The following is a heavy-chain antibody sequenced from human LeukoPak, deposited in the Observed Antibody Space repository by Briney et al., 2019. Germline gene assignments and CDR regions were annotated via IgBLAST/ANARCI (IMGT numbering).Heavy chain of an antibody. CDR2: IYYSGST. D-gene: IGHD3-22*01. Sequence: PSETLSLTCTVSGGSISSSSYYWGWIRPPPGKGLEWIGSIYYSGSTYYNPSLKSRVTISVDTSKNQFSLKLSSVTAADTAVYYCARIPYYYDSSGYTPEFDPWGQGSLVTVSS. CDR1: GGSISSSSYY. J-gene: IGHJ5*02. V-gene: IGHV4-39*01. CDR3: ARIPYYYDSSGYTPEFDP.